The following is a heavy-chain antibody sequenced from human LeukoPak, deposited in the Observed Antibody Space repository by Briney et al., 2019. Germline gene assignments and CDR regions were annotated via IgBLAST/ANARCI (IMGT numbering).Heavy chain of an antibody. V-gene: IGHV3-23*01. CDR2: ISGSGGST. CDR1: GFTFSSYA. Sequence: GGSLRLSCAASGFTFSSYAMSWVRQAPGKGLEWVSAISGSGGSTYYADSVKGRFTISRDNSKNTLYLQMNSLRAEDTAVYYCARDLQLNYYGSGSYPAPDAFDIWGQGTMVAVSS. CDR3: ARDLQLNYYGSGSYPAPDAFDI. D-gene: IGHD3-10*01. J-gene: IGHJ3*02.